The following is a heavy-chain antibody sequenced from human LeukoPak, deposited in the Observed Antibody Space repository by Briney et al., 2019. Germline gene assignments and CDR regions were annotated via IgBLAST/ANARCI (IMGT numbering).Heavy chain of an antibody. CDR3: AREVEGYYYDSSGYY. CDR1: GGSFSGYY. D-gene: IGHD3-22*01. V-gene: IGHV4-34*01. Sequence: PSETLCLTCAVYGGSFSGYYWSWIRQPPGKGLEWIGEINHSGSTNYNPSLKSRVTISVDTSKNQFSLKLSSVTAADTAVYYCAREVEGYYYDSSGYYWGQGTLVTVSS. J-gene: IGHJ4*02. CDR2: INHSGST.